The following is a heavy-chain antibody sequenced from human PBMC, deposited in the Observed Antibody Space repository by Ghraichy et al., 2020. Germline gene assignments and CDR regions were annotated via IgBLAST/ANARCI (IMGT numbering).Heavy chain of an antibody. D-gene: IGHD3-10*01. J-gene: IGHJ4*02. Sequence: ASVKVSCKASGYTFTSYAMHWVRQAPGQRLEWMGWINAGNGNTKYSQKFQGRVTITRDTSASTAYMELSSLRSEDTAVYYCAREPQGSGSYYNHWGQGTLVNVAS. CDR3: AREPQGSGSYYNH. CDR2: INAGNGNT. CDR1: GYTFTSYA. V-gene: IGHV1-3*01.